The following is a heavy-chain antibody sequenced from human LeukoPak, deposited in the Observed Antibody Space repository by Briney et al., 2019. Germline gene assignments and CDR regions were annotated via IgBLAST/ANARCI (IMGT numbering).Heavy chain of an antibody. CDR3: LRDSGWFHFDD. CDR2: IKEDGSAE. D-gene: IGHD6-19*01. CDR1: GFIFGSYW. V-gene: IGHV3-7*03. Sequence: GGSLRLSCAASGFIFGSYWMTWVRQAPGKGLEWVAHIKEDGSAENYVDSVKGRFSISRDNAKNSLYLQMNSLRVEDTAVYYCLRDSGWFHFDDGGRGILVTVSP. J-gene: IGHJ4*02.